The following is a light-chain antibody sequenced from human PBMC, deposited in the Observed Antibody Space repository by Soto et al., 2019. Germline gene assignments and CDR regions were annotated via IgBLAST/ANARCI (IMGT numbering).Light chain of an antibody. CDR1: QSVSSNY. J-gene: IGKJ1*01. CDR2: DVS. Sequence: DIVLTQSPGTLSLSPGERATLSCRSSQSVSSNYLAWYQQKPDQAPRLVIYDVSGRATGIPDRFSGSGSGTDFTLTISRLEPEDSAVYYCKQDGISPTFGQGTKVEIK. CDR3: KQDGISPT. V-gene: IGKV3-20*01.